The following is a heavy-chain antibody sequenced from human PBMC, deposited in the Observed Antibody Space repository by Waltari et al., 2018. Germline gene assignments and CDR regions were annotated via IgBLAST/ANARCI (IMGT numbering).Heavy chain of an antibody. J-gene: IGHJ3*02. V-gene: IGHV1-8*01. CDR1: GYTFTSYD. CDR2: MNPNRCNT. CDR3: ARVGIAAGYDAFDI. Sequence: QVQLVQSGAEVKKPGASVKVSCKASGYTFTSYDINWVRQATGQGLEWMGWMNPNRCNTGYAQKFQGRVTMTRNTTISTAYMELSSLRSEDTAVYYCARVGIAAGYDAFDIWGQGTMVTVSS. D-gene: IGHD6-13*01.